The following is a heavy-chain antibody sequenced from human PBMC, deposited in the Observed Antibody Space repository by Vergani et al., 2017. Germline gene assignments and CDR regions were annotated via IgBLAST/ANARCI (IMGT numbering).Heavy chain of an antibody. J-gene: IGHJ5*02. Sequence: EVQLLESGGGLVQPGGSLRLSCAASGFTFSSYAMSWVRQAPGKGLEWVSAISGSGGSTYYADSVKGRFTISRDNSKNTRYLQMNSLRAEDTAVYYCAKSGRIAAAGSRNWFDPWGQGTLVTVSS. D-gene: IGHD6-13*01. CDR3: AKSGRIAAAGSRNWFDP. CDR2: ISGSGGST. V-gene: IGHV3-23*01. CDR1: GFTFSSYA.